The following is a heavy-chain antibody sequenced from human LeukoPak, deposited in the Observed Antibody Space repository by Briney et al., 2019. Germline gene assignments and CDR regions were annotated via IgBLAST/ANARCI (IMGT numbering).Heavy chain of an antibody. CDR2: ISGSGDST. CDR1: GFTFSSYA. J-gene: IGHJ4*02. Sequence: GGSLRLSCAASGFTFSSYAMSWVRQAPGKGLEWVSAISGSGDSTYYADSVKGRFTISRDNSKNTLYLQMNSLRVEDTALYYCAKDRYYDFWSGYYIGDNWGQGTLVTVSS. V-gene: IGHV3-23*01. D-gene: IGHD3-3*01. CDR3: AKDRYYDFWSGYYIGDN.